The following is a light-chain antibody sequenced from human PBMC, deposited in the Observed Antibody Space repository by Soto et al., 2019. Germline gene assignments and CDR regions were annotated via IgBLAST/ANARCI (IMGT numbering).Light chain of an antibody. J-gene: IGLJ1*01. CDR3: QSYDTSLSGYV. V-gene: IGLV1-40*01. CDR1: SSNIRAGYD. Sequence: QLVLTQPPSVSGAPGQRVTISCTGSSSNIRAGYDIHWYQQVPGTAPKPLIYANNNRASGVPDRFSGSKSGTSASLAITGLQAEDEADYYCQSYDTSLSGYVFGPGTKLTVL. CDR2: ANN.